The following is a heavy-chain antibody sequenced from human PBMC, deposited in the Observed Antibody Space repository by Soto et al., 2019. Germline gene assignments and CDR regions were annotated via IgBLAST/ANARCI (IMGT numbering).Heavy chain of an antibody. Sequence: PGGALQLKCVVSGFTFDNYAMCWVGQAPGKGLEWVSLITSRGGTTYYADSVKGRFTISRDNSRNTLYLQMNSLRAEDSAIYYCAKDLWFEELLSAFDYWGQGTPVTVSS. CDR3: AKDLWFEELLSAFDY. CDR2: ITSRGGTT. CDR1: GFTFDNYA. J-gene: IGHJ4*02. D-gene: IGHD3-10*01. V-gene: IGHV3-23*01.